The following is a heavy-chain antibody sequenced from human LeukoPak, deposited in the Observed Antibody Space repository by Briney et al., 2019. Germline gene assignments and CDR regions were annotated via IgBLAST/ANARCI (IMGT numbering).Heavy chain of an antibody. CDR3: ARSDEAVAAYYFDY. Sequence: PSETLSLTCTVSGGSISSSSYYWGWIRQPPGKGLEWIGSIYYSGSTHYNPSLKSRVTISVDTSKNQFSLKLSSVTAADTAVYYCARSDEAVAAYYFDYWGQGTLVTVSS. CDR2: IYYSGST. D-gene: IGHD6-19*01. V-gene: IGHV4-39*07. CDR1: GGSISSSSYY. J-gene: IGHJ4*02.